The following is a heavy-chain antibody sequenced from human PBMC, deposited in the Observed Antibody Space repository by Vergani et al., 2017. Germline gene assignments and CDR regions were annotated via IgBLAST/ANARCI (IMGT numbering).Heavy chain of an antibody. V-gene: IGHV1-2*02. D-gene: IGHD3-22*01. CDR2: INPNSGGT. CDR1: GYTFTGYY. CDR3: AETYYYDSSGFSYFQH. J-gene: IGHJ1*01. Sequence: QVQLVQSGAEVKKPGASVKVSCKASGYTFTGYYMHWVRQAPGQGLEWMGWINPNSGGTNYAQKFQGRVTMTRATSISTAYMERSRLRSDDTAVYYCAETYYYDSSGFSYFQHWGQGTLVTVSS.